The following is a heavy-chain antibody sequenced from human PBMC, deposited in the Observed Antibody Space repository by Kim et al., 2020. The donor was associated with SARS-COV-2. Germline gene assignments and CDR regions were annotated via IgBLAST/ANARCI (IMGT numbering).Heavy chain of an antibody. CDR3: AKDNDRGSYGYYYGMDV. CDR2: ICYDGSYK. V-gene: IGHV3-33*06. J-gene: IGHJ6*02. CDR1: GFIFSSYA. Sequence: GGSLRLSCAASGFIFSSYAMHWVRQAPGKGLEWVAVICYDGSYKHYADSVKGRFTLSRDNSKNTLYLQMNSLRAEDTAVYYCAKDNDRGSYGYYYGMDVWGQGTTVTVSS. D-gene: IGHD3-16*01.